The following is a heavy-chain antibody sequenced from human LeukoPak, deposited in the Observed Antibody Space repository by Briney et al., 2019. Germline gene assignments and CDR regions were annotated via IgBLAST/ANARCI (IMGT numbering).Heavy chain of an antibody. CDR2: IIPIFGTA. J-gene: IGHJ6*03. CDR1: GGTFSIYA. Sequence: GASVKVSCKASGGTFSIYAISWVRQAPGQGLEWMGGIIPIFGTANYAQKFQGRVTITTDESTSTAYMELSSLRSEDTAVYYRARGEVETLDWTYGYYYYMDVWGKGTTVTVSS. CDR3: ARGEVETLDWTYGYYYYMDV. V-gene: IGHV1-69*05. D-gene: IGHD1-7*01.